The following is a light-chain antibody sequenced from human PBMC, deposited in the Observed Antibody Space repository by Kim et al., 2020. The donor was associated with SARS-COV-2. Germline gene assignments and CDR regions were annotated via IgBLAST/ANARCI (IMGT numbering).Light chain of an antibody. V-gene: IGKV1-33*01. J-gene: IGKJ3*01. CDR3: QQCHSVPIT. Sequence: DIQMTQSPSSLSTSVGDRVTITCQASQDIRTYLNWYQHKPGKAPKLLVHGASKLEGGVPSRFSGSGSGKDFTFTISSLQPEDIATYYCQQCHSVPITFGPGTKVDI. CDR1: QDIRTY. CDR2: GAS.